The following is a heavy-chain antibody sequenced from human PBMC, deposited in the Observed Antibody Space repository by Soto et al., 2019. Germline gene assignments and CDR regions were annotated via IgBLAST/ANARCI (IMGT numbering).Heavy chain of an antibody. Sequence: SETMSLTCTVSGGSISSGGYYWSWIRQHPGKGLEWIGYIYYSGSTYYNPSLKSRVTISVDTSKNQFSLKLSSVTAADTAVYYCARSGYSYGPNPLLYWGQGTLVTVSS. J-gene: IGHJ4*02. CDR2: IYYSGST. V-gene: IGHV4-31*03. CDR3: ARSGYSYGPNPLLY. CDR1: GGSISSGGYY. D-gene: IGHD5-18*01.